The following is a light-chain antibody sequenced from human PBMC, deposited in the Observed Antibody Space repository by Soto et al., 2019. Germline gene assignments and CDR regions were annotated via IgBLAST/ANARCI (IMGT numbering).Light chain of an antibody. CDR3: PKYNSAPYT. CDR2: AAS. J-gene: IGKJ2*01. CDR1: QGISNS. V-gene: IGKV1-27*01. Sequence: DIQMTQSPSSLSASVGDRVTITCRASQGISNSLAWYQQKPGKVPKLLIYAASTLQSGVPSPFSGSGSGTDFTFTISSLQPEDVATYYCPKYNSAPYTFGQGTKLEIK.